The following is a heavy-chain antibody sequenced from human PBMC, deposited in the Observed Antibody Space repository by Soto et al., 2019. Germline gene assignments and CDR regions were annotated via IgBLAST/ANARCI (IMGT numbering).Heavy chain of an antibody. CDR2: IYYSGST. D-gene: IGHD2-8*01. CDR3: ARHVSFQADY. Sequence: SETLSLTCTVSGGSISSYYWGWIRQPPGKGLEWIGSIYYSGSTCYNPSLKSRVTISVDTSKNQFSLKLSSVTAADTAVYYCARHVSFQADYWGQGTLVTVSS. CDR1: GGSISSYY. J-gene: IGHJ4*02. V-gene: IGHV4-39*01.